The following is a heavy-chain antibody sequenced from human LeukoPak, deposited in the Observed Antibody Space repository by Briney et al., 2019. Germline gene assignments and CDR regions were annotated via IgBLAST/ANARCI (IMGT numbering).Heavy chain of an antibody. CDR1: GGTFSSYA. CDR3: ARRASEHVGCLNY. CDR2: IIPIFGTA. J-gene: IGHJ4*02. V-gene: IGHV1-69*13. Sequence: SVKVSCKASGGTFSSYAISWVRQAPGQGLEWMGGIIPIFGTANYAQKFQGRVTITADESTSTAYMELSSLRSEDTAVYYCARRASEHVGCLNYWGQGTLVTVSS. D-gene: IGHD1-26*01.